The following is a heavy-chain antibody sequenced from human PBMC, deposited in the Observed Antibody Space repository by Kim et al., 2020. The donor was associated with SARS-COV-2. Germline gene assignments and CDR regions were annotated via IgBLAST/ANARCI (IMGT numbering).Heavy chain of an antibody. V-gene: IGHV4-31*03. D-gene: IGHD3-10*01. J-gene: IGHJ6*02. CDR2: IYYSGST. Sequence: SETLSLTCTVSGGSISSGGYYWSWIRQHPGKGLEWIGYIYYSGSTYYNPSLKSRVTISVDTSKNQFSLKLSSVTAADTAVYYCASLYGSGSYYSYYYYGMDVWGQGTTVTVSS. CDR1: GGSISSGGYY. CDR3: ASLYGSGSYYSYYYYGMDV.